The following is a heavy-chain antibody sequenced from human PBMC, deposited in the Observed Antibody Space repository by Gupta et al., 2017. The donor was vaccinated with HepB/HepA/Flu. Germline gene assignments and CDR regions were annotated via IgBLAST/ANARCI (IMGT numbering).Heavy chain of an antibody. D-gene: IGHD2-15*01. CDR1: GLSFSDYE. CDR2: ISSSGSTI. Sequence: EVQLAESGGDLVQPGGSLRLPWAASGLSFSDYEMNWVRQAPGKGLEWVSYISSSGSTIFYADSVKGRFTISRDNAKNSLYLQMNSLRAEDTAVYYCARLGYCNSGSCYSLDYWGQGTLVTVSS. J-gene: IGHJ4*02. CDR3: ARLGYCNSGSCYSLDY. V-gene: IGHV3-48*03.